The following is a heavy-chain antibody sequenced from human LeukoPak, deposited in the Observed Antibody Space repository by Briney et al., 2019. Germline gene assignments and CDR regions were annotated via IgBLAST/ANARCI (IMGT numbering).Heavy chain of an antibody. CDR2: IRYDGSNE. CDR3: ARASGGSWYFAFDI. Sequence: GGSLRLSCAASGFTFSSYGMHWVRQAPGKGLEWVSFIRYDGSNEYYADSVRGRFTISRDNAKNSLYLQMNSLRAEDTALYHCARASGGSWYFAFDIWGQGTMVTVSS. V-gene: IGHV3-30*02. CDR1: GFTFSSYG. J-gene: IGHJ3*02. D-gene: IGHD6-13*01.